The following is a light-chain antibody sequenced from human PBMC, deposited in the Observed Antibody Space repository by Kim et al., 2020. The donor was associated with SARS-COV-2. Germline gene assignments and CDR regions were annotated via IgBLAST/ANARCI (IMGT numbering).Light chain of an antibody. J-gene: IGLJ2*01. CDR1: NSGVGDYKY. CDR2: AVN. CDR3: SSYTRRGSLYVV. Sequence: STTASCNRTNSGVGDYKYVSWYHHHPAKAPKLIFYAVNDRPSGVSDPFSGSTAGNTASLTISGLQAEDEADYYCSSYTRRGSLYVVFGGGTQLTVL. V-gene: IGLV2-14*03.